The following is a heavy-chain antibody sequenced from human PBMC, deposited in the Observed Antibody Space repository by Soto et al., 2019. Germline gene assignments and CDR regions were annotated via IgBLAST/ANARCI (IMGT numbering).Heavy chain of an antibody. CDR2: IYYSGST. J-gene: IGHJ5*02. Sequence: QVQLQESGPGLVKPSQTLSLTCTVSGGSISSGDYYWSWIRQPPGKGLEWIGYIYYSGSTYYNPSLKSRVTISVYTSKNQFSLKLSSVTAADTAVYYCASSGYCTNGVCYTLFEPGGQGTLVTVSS. CDR3: ASSGYCTNGVCYTLFEP. V-gene: IGHV4-30-4*01. D-gene: IGHD2-8*01. CDR1: GGSISSGDYY.